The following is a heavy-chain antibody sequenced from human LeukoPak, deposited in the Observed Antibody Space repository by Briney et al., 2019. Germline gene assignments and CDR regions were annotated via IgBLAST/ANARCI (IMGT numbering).Heavy chain of an antibody. D-gene: IGHD6-13*01. CDR2: INHSGST. CDR1: GGSFSGYY. V-gene: IGHV4-34*01. Sequence: SETLSLTCAVYGGSFSGYYWSWIRQPPGKGLEWIGEINHSGSTNYNPSLQCRGTISVDTSKNQFSLKLSSVTAADTAVYYCARWRRVYSRYYYSDYWGQGTLVTVSS. J-gene: IGHJ4*02. CDR3: ARWRRVYSRYYYSDY.